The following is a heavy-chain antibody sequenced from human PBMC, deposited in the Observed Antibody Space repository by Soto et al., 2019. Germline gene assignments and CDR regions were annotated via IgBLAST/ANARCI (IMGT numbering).Heavy chain of an antibody. V-gene: IGHV3-21*01. J-gene: IGHJ4*02. Sequence: PGGSLRLSCAASGFTFSSYSMNWVRQAPGKGLEWVSSISSSSTYIHYADSVKGRFTISRDNAKNSLYLQMNSLRAEDTAVYYCARYSSGYYSHFDSWGLGTLVTVSS. CDR1: GFTFSSYS. CDR2: ISSSSTYI. CDR3: ARYSSGYYSHFDS. D-gene: IGHD3-22*01.